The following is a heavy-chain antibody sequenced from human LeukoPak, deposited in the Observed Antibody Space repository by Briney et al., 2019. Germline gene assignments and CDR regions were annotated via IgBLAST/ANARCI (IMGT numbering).Heavy chain of an antibody. Sequence: GGSLRLSCAASGFIFSNYVMPWVRQPPGKGLEWVAVISYDGSNKYYADSVKGRFTISRDNSKNTLYLQMNSLRAEDTAVYYCARGWDRDCTSTXCYIAYNWGQGTLVSVSS. CDR3: ARGWDRDCTSTXCYIAYN. V-gene: IGHV3-30-3*01. CDR2: ISYDGSNK. CDR1: GFIFSNYV. D-gene: IGHD2-2*02. J-gene: IGHJ4*02.